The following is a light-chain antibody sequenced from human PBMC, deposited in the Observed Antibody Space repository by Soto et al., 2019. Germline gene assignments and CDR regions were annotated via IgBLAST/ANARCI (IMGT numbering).Light chain of an antibody. CDR2: AAS. CDR1: QSVSSN. J-gene: IGKJ3*01. CDR3: QHYNNWPLS. Sequence: EIVMTQSPATLSVSPGERATLSCRASQSVSSNLAWYQQKPGQAPRLLIYAASTRATGIPARFSGSGSGTEFTLTISSLQSEDFAVYYCQHYNNWPLSFGPGTKVDIK. V-gene: IGKV3-15*01.